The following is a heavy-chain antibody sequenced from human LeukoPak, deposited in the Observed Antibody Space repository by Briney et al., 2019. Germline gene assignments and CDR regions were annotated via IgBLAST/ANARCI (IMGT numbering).Heavy chain of an antibody. Sequence: ASVKVSCKASGYTFTGYYMHWVRQAPGQGLEWMGWINPNSGGTNYAQKFQGRVTMTRDTSISTAYMELSRLRSDDTAVYYCARDLEGDGYNYYFDCWGQGTLVTVSS. CDR3: ARDLEGDGYNYYFDC. CDR1: GYTFTGYY. D-gene: IGHD5-24*01. V-gene: IGHV1-2*02. J-gene: IGHJ4*02. CDR2: INPNSGGT.